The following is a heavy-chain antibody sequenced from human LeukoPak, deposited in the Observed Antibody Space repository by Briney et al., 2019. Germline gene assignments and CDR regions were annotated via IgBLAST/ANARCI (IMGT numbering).Heavy chain of an antibody. CDR2: ISGSGGST. CDR3: AKDRHAPGRYCSSTSCFPFDS. D-gene: IGHD2-2*01. Sequence: GGSLRLSCVVSGFTFSSYAMSWVRQAPGKGLEWVSGISGSGGSTYYADSVKGRFTISRDNTKNTLYLKMNSLRAEDTAVYYCAKDRHAPGRYCSSTSCFPFDSWGQGTLVTVS. J-gene: IGHJ5*01. CDR1: GFTFSSYA. V-gene: IGHV3-23*01.